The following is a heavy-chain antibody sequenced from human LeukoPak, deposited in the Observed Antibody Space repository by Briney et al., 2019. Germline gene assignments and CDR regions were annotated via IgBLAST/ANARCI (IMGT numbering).Heavy chain of an antibody. D-gene: IGHD2-2*01. V-gene: IGHV1-18*01. CDR1: GYTFTSYG. CDR3: ARVRVVPAANWFDP. CDR2: ISAYNGNT. Sequence: GASVKVSCKASGYTFTSYGISWVRQAPGQGLEWMGWISAYNGNTNYAQKLQGRVTMSTDTSTSTAYMELRSLRSDDTAVYYCARVRVVPAANWFDPWGQGTLVTVSS. J-gene: IGHJ5*02.